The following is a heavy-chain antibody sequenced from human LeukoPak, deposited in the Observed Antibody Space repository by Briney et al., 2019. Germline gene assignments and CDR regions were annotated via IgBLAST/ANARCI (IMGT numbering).Heavy chain of an antibody. J-gene: IGHJ4*02. CDR1: GFTFSSYW. V-gene: IGHV3-74*01. CDR3: AKSRSSSVSCYNY. CDR2: INSDGSST. D-gene: IGHD2-2*02. Sequence: GGSLRLSCAASGFTFSSYWMHWVRQAPGKGLVWVSRINSDGSSTSYADSVKGRFTISRDNSKNTLFLQMNSLRADDTAVYYCAKSRSSSVSCYNYWGQGTLVTVSS.